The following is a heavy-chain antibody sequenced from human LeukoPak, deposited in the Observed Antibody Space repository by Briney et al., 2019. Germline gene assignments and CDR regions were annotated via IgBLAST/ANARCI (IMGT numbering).Heavy chain of an antibody. Sequence: PGGSLRLSCAASGFTFSSYSMNWVRQAPGKGLEWVSSISSSSSYIYYADSVKGRFTISRDNAKNSLYLQMNSLRAEDTAVYYCARNSAVSGPPPPGWFDPWGQGTLVTVSS. CDR2: ISSSSSYI. CDR3: ARNSAVSGPPPPGWFDP. D-gene: IGHD2-15*01. CDR1: GFTFSSYS. J-gene: IGHJ5*02. V-gene: IGHV3-21*01.